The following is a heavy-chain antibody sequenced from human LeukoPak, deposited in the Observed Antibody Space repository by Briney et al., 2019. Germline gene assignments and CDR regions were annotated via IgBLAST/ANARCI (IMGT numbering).Heavy chain of an antibody. CDR2: IKQDGSEK. Sequence: GGSLRLSCAASGFTFSSYWMSWVRQAPGKGLEWVANIKQDGSEKYYVDSVKGRFTISRDNAKNSLYLQMNSLRAEDTAVYYCARDKLWFEEEFDYWGQGTLVTVSS. CDR1: GFTFSSYW. D-gene: IGHD3-10*01. J-gene: IGHJ4*02. V-gene: IGHV3-7*01. CDR3: ARDKLWFEEEFDY.